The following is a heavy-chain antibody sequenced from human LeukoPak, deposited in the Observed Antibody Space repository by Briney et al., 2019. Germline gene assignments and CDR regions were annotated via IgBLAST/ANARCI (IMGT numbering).Heavy chain of an antibody. Sequence: PSETLSLTCTVSGGSISSSSYYWGWIRQPPGKGLEWIGSIYYSGSTNYNPSLKSRVTMSVDTSKNQFSLKLSSVTAADTAVYYCARDETSGDYYYYYMDVWGKGTTVTVSS. V-gene: IGHV4-39*07. CDR2: IYYSGST. J-gene: IGHJ6*03. CDR3: ARDETSGDYYYYYMDV. D-gene: IGHD3-10*01. CDR1: GGSISSSSYY.